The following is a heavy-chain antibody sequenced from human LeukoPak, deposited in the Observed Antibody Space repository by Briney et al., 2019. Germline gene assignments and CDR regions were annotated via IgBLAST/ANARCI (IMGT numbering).Heavy chain of an antibody. CDR1: GGSISSYY. V-gene: IGHV4-59*01. CDR3: ARKAGGYSYGYGDAFDI. Sequence: PSETLSLTCTVSGGSISSYYWSWIRQPPGKGLEWIGYIYYSGSTNYNPSLKSRVTISVDTSKNQFSLKLSSVTAADTAVYYCARKAGGYSYGYGDAFDIWGQGTMVTVSS. D-gene: IGHD5-18*01. CDR2: IYYSGST. J-gene: IGHJ3*02.